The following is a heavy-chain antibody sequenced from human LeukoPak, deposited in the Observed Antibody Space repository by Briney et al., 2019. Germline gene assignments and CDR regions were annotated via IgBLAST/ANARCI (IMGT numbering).Heavy chain of an antibody. CDR1: GFAFSTYA. J-gene: IGHJ4*02. CDR2: LSGSGGST. CDR3: AKDQSYGFDY. D-gene: IGHD5-18*01. Sequence: PGGSLRFSCAASGFAFSTYAMSWVRQAPGKGLEWVSALSGSGGSTYYADSVKGRFTISRDNSKNTLYLQMNSLRAEDTAVYYCAKDQSYGFDYWGQGTLVTVSS. V-gene: IGHV3-23*01.